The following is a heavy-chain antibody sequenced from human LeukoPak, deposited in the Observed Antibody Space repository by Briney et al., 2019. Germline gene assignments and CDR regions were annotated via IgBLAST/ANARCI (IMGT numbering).Heavy chain of an antibody. D-gene: IGHD5-12*01. CDR3: ARAPRGYSGYGIDY. J-gene: IGHJ4*02. Sequence: GASVKVSCKASAGTFSSYAIGWVRQAPAHGLEWMGGIIPIFGTANYAQKFQGRVTITADESTSTVYMELSSLRSEDTAVYYCARAPRGYSGYGIDYWGQGTLVTVSS. CDR1: AGTFSSYA. CDR2: IIPIFGTA. V-gene: IGHV1-69*13.